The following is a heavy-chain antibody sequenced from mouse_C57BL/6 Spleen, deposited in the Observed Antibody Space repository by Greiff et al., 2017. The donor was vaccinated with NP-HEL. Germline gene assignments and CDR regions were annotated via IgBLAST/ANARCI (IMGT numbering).Heavy chain of an antibody. CDR2: IDPSDSET. CDR1: GYTFTSYW. D-gene: IGHD2-5*01. Sequence: QVQLQQPGAELVRPGSSVKLSCKASGYTFTSYWMHWVKQRPIQGLEWIGNIDPSDSETHYNQKFKDKATLTVDKSSSTAYMQLSSLTSEDSAVYYCARSRNYSSPAWFAYWGQGTLVTVSA. V-gene: IGHV1-52*01. CDR3: ARSRNYSSPAWFAY. J-gene: IGHJ3*01.